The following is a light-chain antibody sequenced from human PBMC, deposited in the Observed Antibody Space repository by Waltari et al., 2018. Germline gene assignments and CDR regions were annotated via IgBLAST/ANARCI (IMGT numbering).Light chain of an antibody. Sequence: EIVMTQSPDSLAVSLGERAAIHCKSSRSVLYKSNNKNYLAWYQQKPRQPPKLLINWASSRESGVPDRFSGSGSGTDFTLTISSLQAEDVAVYYCQQYYSSPISFGQGTRLEIK. J-gene: IGKJ5*01. CDR1: RSVLYKSNNKNY. V-gene: IGKV4-1*01. CDR3: QQYYSSPIS. CDR2: WAS.